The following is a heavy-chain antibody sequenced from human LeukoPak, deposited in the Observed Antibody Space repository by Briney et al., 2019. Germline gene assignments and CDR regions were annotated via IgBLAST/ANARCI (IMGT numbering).Heavy chain of an antibody. V-gene: IGHV1-8*01. CDR1: GYTFTSYD. CDR2: MNPNSSNT. CDR3: AIPMYSSGWSGDY. J-gene: IGHJ4*02. Sequence: ASVKVSCKASGYTFTSYDINWVRQATGQGLEWMGWMNPNSSNTGYAQKFQGSVTMTRNTSISTAYMELSSLRSEDTAVYYCAIPMYSSGWSGDYWGQGTLVTVSS. D-gene: IGHD6-19*01.